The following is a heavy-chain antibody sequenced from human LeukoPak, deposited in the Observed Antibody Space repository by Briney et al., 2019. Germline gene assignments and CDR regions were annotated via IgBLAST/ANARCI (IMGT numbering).Heavy chain of an antibody. CDR1: GFTFSSYG. D-gene: IGHD6-13*01. CDR3: AAGYSSSWYWGGDYYYGMDV. Sequence: GGSLRLSCAASGFTFSSYGMHWVRQAPGKGLEWVAVIWYDGSNKYYADSVKGRFTISRDNSKNTLYLQMNSLRAEDTAVYYCAAGYSSSWYWGGDYYYGMDVWGQGTTVTVSS. J-gene: IGHJ6*02. V-gene: IGHV3-33*01. CDR2: IWYDGSNK.